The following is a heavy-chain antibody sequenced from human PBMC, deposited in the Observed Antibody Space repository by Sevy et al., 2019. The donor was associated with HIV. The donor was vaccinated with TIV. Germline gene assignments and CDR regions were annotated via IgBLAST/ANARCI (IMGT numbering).Heavy chain of an antibody. CDR3: AHETFGRFQS. Sequence: GGSLRLYCAASGFTFSANRMNWLRQAPGKGLEWVANIKEDGSDKHYVDSVEGRFTISRDNTKNLLVLEMNSLRVEDTAVYYCAHETFGRFQSWGQGTLVTVSS. J-gene: IGHJ4*02. CDR2: IKEDGSDK. CDR1: GFTFSANR. D-gene: IGHD3-16*01. V-gene: IGHV3-7*01.